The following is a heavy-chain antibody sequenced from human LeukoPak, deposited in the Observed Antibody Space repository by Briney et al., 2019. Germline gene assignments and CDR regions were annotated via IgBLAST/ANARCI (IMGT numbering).Heavy chain of an antibody. CDR1: GFTFSNYA. CDR2: ISSSGGST. V-gene: IGHV3-64*01. D-gene: IGHD4-23*01. Sequence: GGSLRLSCAASGFTFSNYAMHWVRQAPGKGLVYVSGISSSGGSTYYANSVKGRFIISRDNSKNTLFLQMASLRTEDMAVYYCARDLESGGNTRYGMDVWGQGTTVTVSS. CDR3: ARDLESGGNTRYGMDV. J-gene: IGHJ6*02.